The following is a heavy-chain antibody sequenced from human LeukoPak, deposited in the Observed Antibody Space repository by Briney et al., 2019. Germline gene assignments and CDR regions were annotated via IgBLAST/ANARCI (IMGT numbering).Heavy chain of an antibody. CDR3: ATMVRGVFDF. J-gene: IGHJ4*02. Sequence: PGGSLRLSCAASGFTFSSYAMHWVRQAPGRGLEWVAVISYDGSIKYYADSLKGRFTISRDNSKSILYLQMTSLRVEDTAVYYCATMVRGVFDFWGQGALVTVSS. CDR1: GFTFSSYA. D-gene: IGHD3-10*01. CDR2: ISYDGSIK. V-gene: IGHV3-30*04.